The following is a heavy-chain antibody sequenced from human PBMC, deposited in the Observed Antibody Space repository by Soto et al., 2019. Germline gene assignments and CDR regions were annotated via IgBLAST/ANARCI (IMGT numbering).Heavy chain of an antibody. CDR2: IIPIFGTA. J-gene: IGHJ4*03. Sequence: SVKVSCKASGGTFSSYAISWVRQAPVQGLEWMGGIIPIFGTANYAQKFQGRVTITADESTSTAYMELRSLRSEDTAVYYCARNSYYYDSSGYSPDYWGQGTMVTVSS. CDR1: GGTFSSYA. V-gene: IGHV1-69*01. D-gene: IGHD3-22*01. CDR3: ARNSYYYDSSGYSPDY.